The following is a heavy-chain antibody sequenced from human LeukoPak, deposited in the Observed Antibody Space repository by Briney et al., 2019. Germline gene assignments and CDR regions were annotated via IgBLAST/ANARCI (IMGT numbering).Heavy chain of an antibody. Sequence: SATLSLTCTVSGGSISSSSYYWGWIRQPPGKGLEWIGNIYYSESTYYNPSLKSRVTISVDTSKNQFSLKLSSVTAADTAVYYCARVGGYSGYAVIWGQGTLVTVSS. CDR3: ARVGGYSGYAVI. V-gene: IGHV4-39*07. CDR2: IYYSEST. CDR1: GGSISSSSYY. D-gene: IGHD5-12*01. J-gene: IGHJ4*02.